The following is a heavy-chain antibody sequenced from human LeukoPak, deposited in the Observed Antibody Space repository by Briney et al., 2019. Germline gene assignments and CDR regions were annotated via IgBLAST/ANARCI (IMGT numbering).Heavy chain of an antibody. CDR3: AKVKLFTDDAFDI. D-gene: IGHD2-21*01. Sequence: GGPLRLSCAASGFTFDDYAIHWVRQAPGKGLEWVSGISFNSGSIGYADSVKGRFTISRDNAKNSLYLQMNSLRAEDTALYYCAKVKLFTDDAFDIWGQGTLVTVSS. V-gene: IGHV3-9*01. CDR2: ISFNSGSI. J-gene: IGHJ3*02. CDR1: GFTFDDYA.